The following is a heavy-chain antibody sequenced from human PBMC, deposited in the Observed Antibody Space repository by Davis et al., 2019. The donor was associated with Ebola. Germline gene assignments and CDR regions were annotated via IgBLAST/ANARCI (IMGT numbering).Heavy chain of an antibody. J-gene: IGHJ4*02. CDR3: ARAQPRVVTPFDY. D-gene: IGHD3-3*01. CDR1: GYTFTTYS. V-gene: IGHV1-46*01. Sequence: ASVKVSCKASGYTFTTYSMHWVRQSPGQGLEWMGIINPSGGYASYADKFQGRITMTSDTSTTTVYMELSRLRSEDTAFYYCARAQPRVVTPFDYWGQGTLVTVSS. CDR2: INPSGGYA.